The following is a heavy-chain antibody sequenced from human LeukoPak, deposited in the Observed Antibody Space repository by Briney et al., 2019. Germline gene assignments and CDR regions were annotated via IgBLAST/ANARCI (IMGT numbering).Heavy chain of an antibody. J-gene: IGHJ6*02. CDR2: IYCSGST. CDR3: ARQHDFWSGYYDPYYYYGMDV. D-gene: IGHD3-3*01. V-gene: IGHV4-59*08. CDR1: GGSISSYY. Sequence: PSETLSLTCTVSGGSISSYYWSWIRQPPGKGLEWIGYIYCSGSTNYNPSLKSRVTISVDTSKNQFSLKLSSVTAADTAVYYCARQHDFWSGYYDPYYYYGMDVWGQGTTVTVSS.